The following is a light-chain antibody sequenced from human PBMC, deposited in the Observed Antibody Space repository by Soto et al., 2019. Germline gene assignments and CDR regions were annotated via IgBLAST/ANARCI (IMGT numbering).Light chain of an antibody. CDR3: AAWDDSLNGYV. J-gene: IGLJ1*01. CDR1: RSNIGSNL. V-gene: IGLV1-44*01. CDR2: NNN. Sequence: QSVLTQPPSASGTPGQRVTISCSGSRSNIGSNLVNWYQQLPGTAPKLLMYNNNQRPSGVPDRFSGSKSGTSASLAISGLQSEDEADYHCAAWDDSLNGYVFGTGTKLTVL.